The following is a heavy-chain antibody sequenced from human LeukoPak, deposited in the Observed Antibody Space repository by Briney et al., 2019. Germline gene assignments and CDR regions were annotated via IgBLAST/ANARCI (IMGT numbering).Heavy chain of an antibody. V-gene: IGHV3-48*02. CDR1: GFTFSSYT. J-gene: IGHJ4*02. D-gene: IGHD5-18*01. CDR3: ARDGLHTAHFDY. CDR2: VSGSSNI. Sequence: PGGSLRLSCAASGFTFSSYTMNWVRQAPGKGLEWVSTVSGSSNIHYSESVKGRFTISRDNARNSLYLQMNSLRDEDTAVYYCARDGLHTAHFDYWGQGTLVTVSS.